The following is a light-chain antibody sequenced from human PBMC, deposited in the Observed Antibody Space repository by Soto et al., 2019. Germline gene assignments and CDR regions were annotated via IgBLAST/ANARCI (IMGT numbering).Light chain of an antibody. Sequence: DFPMTQSPSTLSASVGDTVTITCRASRSIDDWLAWYQQRPGKAPKLLIYKASNLESGVPSRFGGSGFGTEFTLTISSLQPDDFATYYCQQYINYSWTFGPGTKVEI. J-gene: IGKJ1*01. CDR2: KAS. V-gene: IGKV1-5*03. CDR3: QQYINYSWT. CDR1: RSIDDW.